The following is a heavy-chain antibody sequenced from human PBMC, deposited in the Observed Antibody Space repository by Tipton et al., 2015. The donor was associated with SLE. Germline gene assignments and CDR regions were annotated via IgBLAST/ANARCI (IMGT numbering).Heavy chain of an antibody. J-gene: IGHJ4*01. CDR2: SNPSGST. D-gene: IGHD3-10*01. Sequence: TLSLTCAVHGGSFSGYYWSWIRQPPGKGLEWIGESNPSGSTNYNPSLKSRVTISVDTSKNQPSLKLTSVTAADTSVYYCARGAKERITLVRVRPYYFDYWGQGSLVTVSS. CDR1: GGSFSGYY. V-gene: IGHV4-34*01. CDR3: ARGAKERITLVRVRPYYFDY.